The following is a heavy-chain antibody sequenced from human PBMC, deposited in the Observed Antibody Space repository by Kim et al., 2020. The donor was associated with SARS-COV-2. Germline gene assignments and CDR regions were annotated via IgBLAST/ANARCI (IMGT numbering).Heavy chain of an antibody. D-gene: IGHD1-1*01. Sequence: RYRPPLQGQVTISADKAISTAYLQWSSLKASDTAMYYCARFPSYNLAFYYWGQGTLVTVSS. V-gene: IGHV5-51*01. CDR3: ARFPSYNLAFYY. J-gene: IGHJ4*02.